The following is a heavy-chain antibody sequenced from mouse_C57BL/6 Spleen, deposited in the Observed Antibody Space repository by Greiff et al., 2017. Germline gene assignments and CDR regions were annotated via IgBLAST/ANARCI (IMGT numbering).Heavy chain of an antibody. J-gene: IGHJ1*03. CDR2: ISSGSSTI. CDR3: ARERSYWYFDV. V-gene: IGHV5-17*01. CDR1: GFTFSDYG. Sequence: EVQLKESGGGLVKPGGSLKLSCAASGFTFSDYGMHWVRQAPEKGLEWVAYISSGSSTIYYADTVKGRFTISRDNAKNTLFLQMTSLRSEDTAMYYCARERSYWYFDVWGTGTTVTVSS.